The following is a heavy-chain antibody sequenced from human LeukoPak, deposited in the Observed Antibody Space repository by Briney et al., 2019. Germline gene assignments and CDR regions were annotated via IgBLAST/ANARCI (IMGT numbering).Heavy chain of an antibody. D-gene: IGHD2-8*01. CDR2: INHSGST. V-gene: IGHV4-34*01. CDR1: GGSFSGYY. J-gene: IGHJ1*01. CDR3: ARRVMGIFPFQH. Sequence: PSETLSLTCAVYGGSFSGYYWSWIRQPPGKGLEWIGEINHSGSTNYNPSLKSRVTISVDTSKNQFSLKLSSVTAADTAVYYCARRVMGIFPFQHWGQGTLVTVSS.